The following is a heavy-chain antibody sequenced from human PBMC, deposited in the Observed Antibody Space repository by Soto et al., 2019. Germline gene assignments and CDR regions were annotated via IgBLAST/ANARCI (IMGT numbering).Heavy chain of an antibody. V-gene: IGHV3-23*01. Sequence: GGSLRLSCAASGFTFSNYAMTWVRQAPGKGLEWVSGISGSGGSTFYAGFVKGRFPISRDNPKNTLYLQMNSLRAEDTAVYYCALRYCSRTTCPPLNSYFYMDVWGKGTTVTVSS. D-gene: IGHD2-2*01. CDR3: ALRYCSRTTCPPLNSYFYMDV. CDR2: ISGSGGST. CDR1: GFTFSNYA. J-gene: IGHJ6*03.